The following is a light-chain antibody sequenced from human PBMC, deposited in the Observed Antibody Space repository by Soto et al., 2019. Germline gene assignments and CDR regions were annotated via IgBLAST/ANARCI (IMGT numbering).Light chain of an antibody. Sequence: ELVLTQSPGTLSLSPGEGATLSCRASQSVSTNFFAWYQQKPGQAPRLLIYGASTRATGIPDRFSGSGSGTDFTLTISRLEPEDFEVYYCPQYGRKSWTFGQGN. CDR1: QSVSTNF. V-gene: IGKV3-20*01. CDR2: GAS. CDR3: PQYGRKSWT. J-gene: IGKJ1*01.